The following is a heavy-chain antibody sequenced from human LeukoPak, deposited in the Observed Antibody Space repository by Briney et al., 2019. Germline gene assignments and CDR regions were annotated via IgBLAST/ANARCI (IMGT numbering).Heavy chain of an antibody. CDR1: GGTFSSYA. D-gene: IGHD2-2*01. CDR3: ARVGPTLGYCSSTSCWNYYYYMDV. V-gene: IGHV1-69*13. CDR2: IIPIFGTA. Sequence: GASVKVSCKASGGTFSSYAISWVRQAPGQGLEWMGGIIPIFGTANYAQKFQGRVTITADESTSTAYMELSSLRSEDTAVYYCARVGPTLGYCSSTSCWNYYYYMDVWGKGTTVTVSS. J-gene: IGHJ6*03.